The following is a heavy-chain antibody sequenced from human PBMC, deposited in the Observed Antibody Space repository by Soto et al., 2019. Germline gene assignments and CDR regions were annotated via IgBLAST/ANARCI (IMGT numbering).Heavy chain of an antibody. D-gene: IGHD6-13*01. J-gene: IGHJ6*02. CDR2: ISAYKGNT. CDR3: ARGSWSDYYYYGMDV. V-gene: IGHV1-18*01. Sequence: QVKLVQSGAEVKKPGASVKVSCKASGYTFTSYGISWVRQAPGQGLEWMGWISAYKGNTNYAQKLQGRVTMTTDTSPSTAYMELRSLRSADTAVYYCARGSWSDYYYYGMDVWGQGTTVTVSS. CDR1: GYTFTSYG.